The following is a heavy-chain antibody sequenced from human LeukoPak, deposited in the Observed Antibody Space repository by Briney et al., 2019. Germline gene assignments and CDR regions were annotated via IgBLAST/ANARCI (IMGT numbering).Heavy chain of an antibody. CDR3: ARLHSGRYYGDAFDI. Sequence: GGSLRLSCAASGFTFSSYWMTWVRQAPGKGLEWVANTKEDGSEKYYVDSVRGRFTTSRDNAKNSLYLQMNSLRAEDTAVYYCARLHSGRYYGDAFDIWGQGTLVTVSS. CDR2: TKEDGSEK. CDR1: GFTFSSYW. J-gene: IGHJ3*02. D-gene: IGHD1-26*01. V-gene: IGHV3-7*03.